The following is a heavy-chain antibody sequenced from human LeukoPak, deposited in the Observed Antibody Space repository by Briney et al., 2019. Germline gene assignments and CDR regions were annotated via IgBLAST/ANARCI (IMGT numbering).Heavy chain of an antibody. V-gene: IGHV4-34*01. CDR2: INHSGST. D-gene: IGHD3-10*01. J-gene: IGHJ4*02. CDR1: GGSISSYY. CDR3: ASGYGSGSWVLEN. Sequence: SETLSLTCTVSGGSISSYYWSWIRQPAGKGLEWIGEINHSGSTNYNPSLKSRVTISVDTSKNQFSLKLSSVTAADTAVYYCASGYGSGSWVLENWGQGTLVTVSS.